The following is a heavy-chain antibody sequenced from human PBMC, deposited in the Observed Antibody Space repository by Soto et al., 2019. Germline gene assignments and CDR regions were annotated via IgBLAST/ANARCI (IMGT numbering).Heavy chain of an antibody. V-gene: IGHV5-51*01. CDR3: ARHDGSALYYFDY. D-gene: IGHD6-19*01. Sequence: PGASQKISCKCSGYTFTSYWTAWVRQTPGKGLERMGIIYPGDSDTRYSPSFQGQVSISADKSISTAYLQWSSLKASDTAMYYCARHDGSALYYFDYWGQGTLVTVSS. CDR1: GYTFTSYW. J-gene: IGHJ4*02. CDR2: IYPGDSDT.